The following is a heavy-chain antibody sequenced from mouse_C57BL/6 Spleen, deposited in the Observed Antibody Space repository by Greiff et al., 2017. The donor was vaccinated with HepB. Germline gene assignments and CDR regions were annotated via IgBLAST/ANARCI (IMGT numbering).Heavy chain of an antibody. V-gene: IGHV1-52*01. Sequence: QVQLKQPGAELVRPGSSVKLSCKASGYTFTSYWMHWVKQRPIQGLEWIGNIDPSDSETHYNQKFKDKATLTVDKSSSTAYMQLSSLTSEDSAVYYCAREEGPSGWYFDVWGTGTTVTVSS. CDR1: GYTFTSYW. CDR2: IDPSDSET. J-gene: IGHJ1*03. CDR3: AREEGPSGWYFDV. D-gene: IGHD3-1*01.